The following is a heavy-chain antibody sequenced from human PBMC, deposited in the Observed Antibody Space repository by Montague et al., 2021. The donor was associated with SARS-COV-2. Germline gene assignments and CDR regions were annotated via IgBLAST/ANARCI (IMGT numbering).Heavy chain of an antibody. Sequence: PALVKPTQTLTLTCTFSGFLLSTSGMCVSWIRQPPGKSREWLTRXGWGDEKYYSTYPKTRLTIAKDTYKNQVVLTMTNMDPVDTATYYCARTTTAVMAFDYWGQGTLVTVSS. V-gene: IGHV2-70*11. CDR2: XGWGDEK. D-gene: IGHD4-17*01. CDR3: ARTTTAVMAFDY. J-gene: IGHJ4*02. CDR1: GFLLSTSGMC.